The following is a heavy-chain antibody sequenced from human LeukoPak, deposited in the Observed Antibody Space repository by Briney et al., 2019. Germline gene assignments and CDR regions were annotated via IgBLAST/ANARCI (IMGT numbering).Heavy chain of an antibody. Sequence: GGSLRLSCAASGFTFDDYALHWVRQAPGKGLEWVSGISWNSVSIGYADSVKGRFTISRDNAKNSLYLQMNSLSAEDTDLHYCAKADTYYYDSSGYSFDYWGQGTLVTVSS. CDR1: GFTFDDYA. V-gene: IGHV3-9*01. CDR3: AKADTYYYDSSGYSFDY. D-gene: IGHD3-22*01. J-gene: IGHJ4*02. CDR2: ISWNSVSI.